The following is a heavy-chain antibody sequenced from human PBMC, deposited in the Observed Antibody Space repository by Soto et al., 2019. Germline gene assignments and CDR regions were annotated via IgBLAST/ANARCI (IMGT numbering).Heavy chain of an antibody. CDR3: ARQIFCSSTSCVGKLLRWFDP. V-gene: IGHV4-39*01. J-gene: IGHJ5*02. CDR1: GASIRSSGYY. Sequence: PSETLSLTCTVSGASIRSSGYYWAWMRQPPGKGPEWIGSSHYTGSTTYNPSLETRVAISVDTSKNQFSLRLTSLTAADTAVYHCARQIFCSSTSCVGKLLRWFDPWGQGTQVTVSS. CDR2: SHYTGST. D-gene: IGHD2-2*01.